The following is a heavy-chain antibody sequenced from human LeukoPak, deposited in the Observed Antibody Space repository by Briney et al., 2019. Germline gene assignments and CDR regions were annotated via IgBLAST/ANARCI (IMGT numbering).Heavy chain of an antibody. CDR3: AAEVYGVVSHFDY. V-gene: IGHV4-61*02. CDR1: GGSISSGSYY. CDR2: IYTSGST. D-gene: IGHD3-3*01. J-gene: IGHJ4*02. Sequence: PSQTLSLTCTVSGGSISSGSYYWSWIRQPAGKGLEWIGRIYTSGSTNYNPSLKSRVTISVDTSKNQFSLKLSSVTAADTAVYYCAAEVYGVVSHFDYWGQGTLVTVSS.